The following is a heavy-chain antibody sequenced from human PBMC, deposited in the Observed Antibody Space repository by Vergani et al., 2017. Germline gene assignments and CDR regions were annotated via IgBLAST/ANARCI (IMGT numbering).Heavy chain of an antibody. D-gene: IGHD2-2*01. V-gene: IGHV1-69*01. Sequence: QVQLVQSGAEVKKPGSSVKVSCKASGGTFSSYAISWVRQAPGQGLEWMGGSIPIFGTANYAQKFQGRVTITADESTSTAYMDLSSLISEDTAVDYCARDIVVVPAARWFDPWGQGTLVTVSS. CDR2: SIPIFGTA. J-gene: IGHJ5*02. CDR3: ARDIVVVPAARWFDP. CDR1: GGTFSSYA.